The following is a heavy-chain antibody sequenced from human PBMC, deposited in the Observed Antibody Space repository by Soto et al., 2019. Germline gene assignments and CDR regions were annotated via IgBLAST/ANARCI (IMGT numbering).Heavy chain of an antibody. Sequence: LRLSCAASGFTFTRYSMNWVRQPPGKGLEWVSSISSTTNYIYYGDSMKGRFTISRDNAKNSLYLEMNSLRAEDTAVYYCARESEDLTSNFDYWGQGTLVTVSS. J-gene: IGHJ4*02. CDR2: ISSTTNYI. V-gene: IGHV3-21*06. CDR1: GFTFTRYS. CDR3: ARESEDLTSNFDY.